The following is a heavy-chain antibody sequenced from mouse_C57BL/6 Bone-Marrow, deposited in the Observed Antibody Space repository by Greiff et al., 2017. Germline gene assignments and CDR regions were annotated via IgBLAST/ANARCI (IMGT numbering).Heavy chain of an antibody. Sequence: VKLQESGAELVRPGSSVKLSCKASGYTFTSYWMHWVKQRPIQGLEWIGNIDPSDSETHYNQKFKDKATLTVDKSSSTAYMQLSSLTSEDSAVYYCARGLYFDYWGQGTTLTVSS. CDR3: ARGLYFDY. CDR1: GYTFTSYW. V-gene: IGHV1-52*01. CDR2: IDPSDSET. J-gene: IGHJ2*01.